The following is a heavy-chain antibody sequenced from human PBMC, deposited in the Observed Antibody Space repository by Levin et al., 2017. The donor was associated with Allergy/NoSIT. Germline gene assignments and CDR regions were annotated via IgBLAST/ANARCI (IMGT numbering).Heavy chain of an antibody. CDR3: ARETVWASVDY. D-gene: IGHD3-16*01. CDR1: GDSISSYY. CDR2: IYYSGST. V-gene: IGHV4-59*12. J-gene: IGHJ4*02. Sequence: SETLSLTCTVSGDSISSYYWSWIRQPPGKGLEWIGYIYYSGSTNYNPSLKSRVTISVDTSKNQFSLKLSSVTAADTAVYYCARETVWASVDYWGQGTLVTVSS.